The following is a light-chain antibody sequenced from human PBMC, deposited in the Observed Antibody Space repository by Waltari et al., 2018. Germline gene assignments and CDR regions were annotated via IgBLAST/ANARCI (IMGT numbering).Light chain of an antibody. CDR1: SSDLCNSNS. CDR2: EVS. Sequence: QSALTQPPSASGSPGQSVTLSCTATSSDLCNSNSTSWYQQHPGKAPKLMIYEVSKRPSGVPDRFSGSKSGNTASLTVSGLQAEDEADYYCSSYAGSNNWVFGGGTKLTVL. J-gene: IGLJ3*02. V-gene: IGLV2-8*01. CDR3: SSYAGSNNWV.